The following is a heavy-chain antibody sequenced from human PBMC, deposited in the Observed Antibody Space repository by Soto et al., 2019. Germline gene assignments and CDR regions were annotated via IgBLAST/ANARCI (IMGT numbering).Heavy chain of an antibody. J-gene: IGHJ6*02. CDR1: GYSFTSYW. CDR2: IYPGDSDT. V-gene: IGHV5-51*01. Sequence: PGESLKISCKGSGYSFTSYWIGWVRQMPGKGLEWMGVIYPGDSDTRYSPSFQGQVTISADKSISTAYLQWSSLKASDTAMYYCARQNSSSWDYYYYGMHVWGQGTTVTVSS. CDR3: ARQNSSSWDYYYYGMHV. D-gene: IGHD6-13*01.